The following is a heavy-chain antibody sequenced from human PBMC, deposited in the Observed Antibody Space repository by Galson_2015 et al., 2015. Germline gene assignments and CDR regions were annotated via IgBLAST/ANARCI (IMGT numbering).Heavy chain of an antibody. V-gene: IGHV4-4*02. D-gene: IGHD3-22*01. CDR1: GGSISSSNW. CDR3: AREREGGLYYDSSGRRGGNDAFDI. J-gene: IGHJ3*02. CDR2: IYHSGST. Sequence: LSLTCAVSGGSISSSNWWSWVRQPPGKGLEWIGEIYHSGSTNYNPSLKSRVTISVDKSKNQFSLKLSSVTAADTAVYYCAREREGGLYYDSSGRRGGNDAFDIWGQGTMVTVSS.